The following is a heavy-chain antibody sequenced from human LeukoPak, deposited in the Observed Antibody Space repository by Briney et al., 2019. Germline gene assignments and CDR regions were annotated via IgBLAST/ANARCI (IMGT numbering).Heavy chain of an antibody. CDR2: IYPGDSDT. CDR1: GYSFTSYW. D-gene: IGHD3-10*01. Sequence: KPGESLKISCKGSGYSFTSYWIGWVRQMPGKGLEWMGIIYPGDSDTRYSPSFQGQVTISADKSISTAYLQWSSLKASDTAMYYCARRYGSGSYSGPYNWFDPWGQGTLVTVSS. V-gene: IGHV5-51*03. CDR3: ARRYGSGSYSGPYNWFDP. J-gene: IGHJ5*02.